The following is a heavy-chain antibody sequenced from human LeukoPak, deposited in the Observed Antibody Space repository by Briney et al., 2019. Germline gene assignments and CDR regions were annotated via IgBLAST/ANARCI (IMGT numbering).Heavy chain of an antibody. CDR3: ARVSSPLQYNWFDP. D-gene: IGHD1-14*01. J-gene: IGHJ5*02. CDR2: LKLYDGSI. V-gene: IGHV1-46*01. CDR1: GYSFIRYH. Sequence: ASVKVSCKASGYSFIRYHIHWVRQAPGQGLEWMGVLKLYDGSISHAQKFQGRVTMTSDTSTSTVYMELSSLRSEDTAVYFCARVSSPLQYNWFDPWGQGTLVTVSS.